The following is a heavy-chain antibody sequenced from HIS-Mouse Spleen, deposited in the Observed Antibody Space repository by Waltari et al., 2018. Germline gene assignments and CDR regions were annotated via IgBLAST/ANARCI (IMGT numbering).Heavy chain of an antibody. Sequence: QVQLVQSGAEVKKPGASVKVSCKASGYTFTGYYMHWVRQAPGQGLEWMGWINPNSGGTTYAQKFQGSVTMTRDTSISTAYMELGRLRSDDTAVYYCAREVRHSGSYTGDYWGQGTLVTVSS. V-gene: IGHV1-2*02. CDR2: INPNSGGT. J-gene: IGHJ4*02. CDR3: AREVRHSGSYTGDY. D-gene: IGHD1-26*01. CDR1: GYTFTGYY.